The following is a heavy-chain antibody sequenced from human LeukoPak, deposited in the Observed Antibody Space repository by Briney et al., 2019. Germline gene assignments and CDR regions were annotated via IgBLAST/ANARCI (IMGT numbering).Heavy chain of an antibody. CDR1: GFTFSSYA. CDR3: AKDLNFWSGYQTV. CDR2: ITGSGGST. J-gene: IGHJ4*02. V-gene: IGHV3-23*01. D-gene: IGHD3-3*01. Sequence: GGSLRLSCAASGFTFSSYAMSWVRKAPGKGLEWVSAITGSGGSTYYADSVKGRFTLSRDTSKNTLYLQMHSLRAEDTAVYYCAKDLNFWSGYQTVWGQGTLVTVSS.